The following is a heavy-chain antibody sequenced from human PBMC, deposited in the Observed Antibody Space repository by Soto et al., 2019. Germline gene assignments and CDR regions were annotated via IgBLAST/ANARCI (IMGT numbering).Heavy chain of an antibody. V-gene: IGHV3-11*01. J-gene: IGHJ4*02. CDR3: ARDGVLFRAGFDS. Sequence: QVQLVESGGGLVKPGGSLRLSCAVSGFTFSIYYMAWIRQAPGKGLEWVSYISTSGTSTFYADSVKDRFTISRDNAENSLFLQMDSLRVEDTAVYFCARDGVLFRAGFDSWGQGTLVTVAS. D-gene: IGHD3-16*01. CDR2: ISTSGTST. CDR1: GFTFSIYY.